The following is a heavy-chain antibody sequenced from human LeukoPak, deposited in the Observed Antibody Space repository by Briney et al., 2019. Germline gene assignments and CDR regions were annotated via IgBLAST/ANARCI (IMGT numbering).Heavy chain of an antibody. CDR3: AKYGNSGWVIDN. Sequence: PSETLSLTCTVSGGSIGCNYWTWIRQPPGQGLVYIGYIYYTGATNYNPSLKSRVTISVDTSKNQFSLKLSSVTAADTAVYFCAKYGNSGWVIDNWGQGTLVTVSS. V-gene: IGHV4-59*08. CDR1: GGSIGCNY. J-gene: IGHJ4*02. CDR2: IYYTGAT. D-gene: IGHD6-19*01.